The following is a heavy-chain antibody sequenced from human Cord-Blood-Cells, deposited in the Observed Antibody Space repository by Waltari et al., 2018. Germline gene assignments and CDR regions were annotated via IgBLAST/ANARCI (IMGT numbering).Heavy chain of an antibody. D-gene: IGHD2-15*01. V-gene: IGHV4-59*08. J-gene: IGHJ3*02. CDR2: IYYSGST. CDR1: GGSISTYY. Sequence: QVQLQASGPGLVKPSETLSPTCTVSGGSISTYYWSWIRQPPGTGREGIGYIYYSGSTNYNPSLKSRVTISVDTSKNQFSLKLSSVTAADTAVDYCARHYCSGGSCFDIWGQGTMVTVSS. CDR3: ARHYCSGGSCFDI.